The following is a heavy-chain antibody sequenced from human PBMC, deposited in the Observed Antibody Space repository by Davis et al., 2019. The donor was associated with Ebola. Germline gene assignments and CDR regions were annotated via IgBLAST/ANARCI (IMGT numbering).Heavy chain of an antibody. V-gene: IGHV4-34*01. J-gene: IGHJ4*02. D-gene: IGHD3-9*01. CDR2: INHSGST. Sequence: MPSETLSLTCAVYGGSFSGYYWSWIRQPPGKGLEWIGEINHSGSTNYNPSLKSRVTISVDKSKNQFSLKLSSVTAADTAVYYCARGGYDILTGYYYFDYWGQGTLVTVSS. CDR1: GGSFSGYY. CDR3: ARGGYDILTGYYYFDY.